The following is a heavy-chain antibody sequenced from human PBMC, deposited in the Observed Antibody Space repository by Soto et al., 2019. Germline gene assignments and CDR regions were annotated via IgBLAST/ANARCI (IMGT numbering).Heavy chain of an antibody. Sequence: QVQLVQSGAEVKKSGASVKVSCKASGYTFTSHDINWVRQATGQGLEWMGWMNPNSGNTGYAQKFKGRVTMTRNTSISTAYMELSSLRSEDTAVYYCARWDYGDYARFDYWGQGTLVTVPS. CDR1: GYTFTSHD. CDR3: ARWDYGDYARFDY. J-gene: IGHJ4*02. CDR2: MNPNSGNT. D-gene: IGHD4-17*01. V-gene: IGHV1-8*01.